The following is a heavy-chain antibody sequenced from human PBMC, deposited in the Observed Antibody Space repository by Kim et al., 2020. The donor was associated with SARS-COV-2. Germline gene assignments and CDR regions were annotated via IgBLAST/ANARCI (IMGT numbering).Heavy chain of an antibody. Sequence: GGSLRLSCAASGFTFSSYGMHWVRQAPGKGLEWVAVIWYDGSKKYYADSVKGRFTISRDNSKNTLYLQMNSLRAEDTAVYYCAKDLSAEGTTGYWGQGTLDPVSS. D-gene: IGHD4-17*01. J-gene: IGHJ4*02. CDR2: IWYDGSKK. CDR1: GFTFSSYG. V-gene: IGHV3-33*06. CDR3: AKDLSAEGTTGY.